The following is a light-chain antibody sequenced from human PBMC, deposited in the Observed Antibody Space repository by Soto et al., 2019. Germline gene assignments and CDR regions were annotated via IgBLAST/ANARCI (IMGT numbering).Light chain of an antibody. J-gene: IGLJ2*01. CDR2: EGS. CDR1: SSDVGSYNL. V-gene: IGLV2-23*01. CDR3: CSHAGSSPHVV. Sequence: QSALTQPASVSGSPGQSITISCTGTSSDVGSYNLVSWYQQHPGKAPKLMIYEGSNRPSGVSNRFSGSKSGNTASLTISGLQAEDEADYYCCSHAGSSPHVVFGGGTKLTVL.